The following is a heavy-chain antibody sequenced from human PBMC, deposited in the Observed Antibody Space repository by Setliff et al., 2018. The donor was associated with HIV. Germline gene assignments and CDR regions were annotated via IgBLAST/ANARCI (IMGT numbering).Heavy chain of an antibody. CDR2: ISSSGSTI. CDR3: ARASAATYCSGGACYLPDY. J-gene: IGHJ4*02. V-gene: IGHV3-11*04. Sequence: PGGSLRLSCAASGFTFSDYYMSWIRQAPGKGLEWVSYISSSGSTIYYADSVKGRFTISRDNAKNSLYLQMNSLRAEDTATYYCARASAATYCSGGACYLPDYWGQGTLVTVSS. CDR1: GFTFSDYY. D-gene: IGHD2-15*01.